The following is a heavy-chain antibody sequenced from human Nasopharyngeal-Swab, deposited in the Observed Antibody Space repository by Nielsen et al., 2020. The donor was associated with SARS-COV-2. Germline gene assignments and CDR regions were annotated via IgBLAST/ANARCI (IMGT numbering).Heavy chain of an antibody. CDR1: GYTFTSYD. CDR3: TAMVTGLLYYYYGMDV. D-gene: IGHD5-18*01. CDR2: MNPNSGNT. Sequence: ASVKVSCKASGYTFTSYDINWVRQATGQGFEWMGWMNPNSGNTGYAQKFQGRVTMTRNTSISTAYMELSSLRSEDTAVYYCTAMVTGLLYYYYGMDVWGQGTTVTVSS. V-gene: IGHV1-8*01. J-gene: IGHJ6*02.